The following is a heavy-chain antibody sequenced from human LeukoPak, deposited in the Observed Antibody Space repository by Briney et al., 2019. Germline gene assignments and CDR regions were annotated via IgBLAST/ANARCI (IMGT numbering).Heavy chain of an antibody. Sequence: PSETLSLTCAVYGGSFSGYYWSWIRQPPGKGLEWIGEINHSGSTNYNPSLKSRVTISVDTSKNQFSLKLSSVTAADTAVYYCARGIRGVINCFDYWGQGTLVTVSS. J-gene: IGHJ4*02. D-gene: IGHD3-10*01. CDR2: INHSGST. CDR3: ARGIRGVINCFDY. V-gene: IGHV4-34*01. CDR1: GGSFSGYY.